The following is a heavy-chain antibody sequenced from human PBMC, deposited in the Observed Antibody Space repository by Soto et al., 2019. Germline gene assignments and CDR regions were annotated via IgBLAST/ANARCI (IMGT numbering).Heavy chain of an antibody. CDR3: ATRDSSRFY. CDR2: SHQSGNT. CDR1: GVSISSHDW. Sequence: QVQLQESGPGLVKPSGTLSLTCAVSGVSISSHDWWTWVRQPPGKGLEWIGESHQSGNTNYNSSLESRGTISVDKSKNQFSLQLSSVTVADTAVYYCATRDSSRFYWGQGTLVTVSS. V-gene: IGHV4-4*02. J-gene: IGHJ4*02. D-gene: IGHD6-13*01.